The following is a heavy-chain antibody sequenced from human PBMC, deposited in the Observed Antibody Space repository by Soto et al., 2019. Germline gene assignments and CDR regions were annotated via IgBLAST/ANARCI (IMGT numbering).Heavy chain of an antibody. CDR1: GYSFTSYA. D-gene: IGHD3-10*01. V-gene: IGHV1-3*01. J-gene: IGHJ6*02. Sequence: VSVNVYCKASGYSFTSYAMHLVRQAPGQRLEWMGWINAGNGNTKYSQKFQGRVTITRDTSASTAYMELSSLRSEDTAVYYCARGPLLWGDVWGQGTTVTVSS. CDR2: INAGNGNT. CDR3: ARGPLLWGDV.